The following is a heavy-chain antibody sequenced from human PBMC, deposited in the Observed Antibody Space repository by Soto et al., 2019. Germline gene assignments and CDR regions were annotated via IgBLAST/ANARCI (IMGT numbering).Heavy chain of an antibody. J-gene: IGHJ4*02. D-gene: IGHD6-19*01. CDR1: GDSVSGNSAA. Sequence: SKTLSLTCGISGDSVSGNSAAWNWIRQSPSRGLEWLGRTYYRSRWYNDYAVSVKSRITVTPDTSKHQFSLHLNSVTPEDTPVYCCAREISHYVSSDSFVNFWGQASLV. CDR2: TYYRSRWYN. CDR3: AREISHYVSSDSFVNF. V-gene: IGHV6-1*01.